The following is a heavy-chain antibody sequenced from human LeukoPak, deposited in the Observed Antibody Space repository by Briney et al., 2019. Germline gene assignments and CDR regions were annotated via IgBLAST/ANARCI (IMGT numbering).Heavy chain of an antibody. D-gene: IGHD6-19*01. CDR3: ARDRVAGPYYYYYGMDV. V-gene: IGHV4-59*12. CDR1: GGSISNNY. J-gene: IGHJ6*02. CDR2: IYYSGST. Sequence: SETLSLTCTVSGGSISNNYWSWFRQPPGKGLEWIGYIYYSGSTYYNPSLKSRVTISVDTSKNQFSLKLSSVTAADTAVCYCARDRVAGPYYYYYGMDVWGQGTTVTVSS.